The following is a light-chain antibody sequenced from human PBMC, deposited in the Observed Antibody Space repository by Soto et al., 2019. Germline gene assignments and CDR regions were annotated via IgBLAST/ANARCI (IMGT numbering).Light chain of an antibody. CDR3: SSYAGSNNPPYV. Sequence: QSVLTQPPSVSGSPGQSVTISCTGTSSDVGGYNYVSWYQQHPGKAPKLMIYEVSKRPSGVPDLFSGSKSGNTASLTVSGLQAEDEADYYCSSYAGSNNPPYVFGTGTKVTVL. J-gene: IGLJ1*01. V-gene: IGLV2-8*01. CDR2: EVS. CDR1: SSDVGGYNY.